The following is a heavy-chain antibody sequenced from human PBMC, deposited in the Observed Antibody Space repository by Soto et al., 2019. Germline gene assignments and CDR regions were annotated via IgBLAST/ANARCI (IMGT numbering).Heavy chain of an antibody. Sequence: SETLSLTCTVSGGSISSYYWSWIRQPPGKGLEWIGYIYHSGSTYYNPSLKGRVTISVDTSKNQFSLKLSSVTAADTAVYYCARAYCGGDCYSVNWFDPWGQGTLVTVSS. CDR1: GGSISSYY. J-gene: IGHJ5*02. D-gene: IGHD2-21*02. V-gene: IGHV4-59*01. CDR2: IYHSGST. CDR3: ARAYCGGDCYSVNWFDP.